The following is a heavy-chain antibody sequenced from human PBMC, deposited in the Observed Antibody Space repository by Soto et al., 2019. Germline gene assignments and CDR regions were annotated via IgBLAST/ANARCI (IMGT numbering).Heavy chain of an antibody. Sequence: SETLSLTCAVSGGSISSGGYSWSWIRQPPGKGLEWIGYTYHSGSTYYNPSLKSRVTISVDRSKNQFSLKLSSVTAADTAVYYCARAGYYDSSGYPLGFDYWGQGTLVTVSS. J-gene: IGHJ4*02. CDR3: ARAGYYDSSGYPLGFDY. CDR1: GGSISSGGYS. CDR2: TYHSGST. V-gene: IGHV4-30-2*01. D-gene: IGHD3-22*01.